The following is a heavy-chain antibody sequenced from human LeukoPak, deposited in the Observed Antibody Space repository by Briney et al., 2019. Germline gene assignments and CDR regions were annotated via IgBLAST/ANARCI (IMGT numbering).Heavy chain of an antibody. V-gene: IGHV3-53*05. Sequence: PGGSLRLSCAASGFTVSSNYMSWVRQAPGKGLEWVSVIYSGGSTYYADSVKGRFTISRDNSKNTLYLQMNSLRAEDTAVYYCASRKGVLLWFGELSYWGQGTLVTVSS. J-gene: IGHJ4*02. CDR3: ASRKGVLLWFGELSY. D-gene: IGHD3-10*01. CDR2: IYSGGST. CDR1: GFTVSSNY.